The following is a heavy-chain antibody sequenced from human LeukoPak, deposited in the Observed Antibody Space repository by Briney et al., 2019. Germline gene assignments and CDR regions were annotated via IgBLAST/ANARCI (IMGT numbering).Heavy chain of an antibody. CDR2: INQDGRDK. CDR3: TSDMGHSGSYYEF. D-gene: IGHD1-26*01. Sequence: PGGSLRLSCEASGFTFSAFWVMGVPQAPGKGLVELVNINQDGRDKYYVASVKGRFTISRDNARNSLYLQMNSLRAEDTAVYYCTSDMGHSGSYYEFWGQGILVTVSS. CDR1: GFTFSAFW. J-gene: IGHJ4*02. V-gene: IGHV3-7*01.